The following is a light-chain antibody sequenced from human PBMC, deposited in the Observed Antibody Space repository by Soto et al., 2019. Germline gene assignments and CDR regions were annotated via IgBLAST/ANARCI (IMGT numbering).Light chain of an antibody. V-gene: IGKV3-15*01. CDR3: QQYNNWHPGDRT. J-gene: IGKJ3*01. Sequence: EIVMTHSPATLSVSPGERATLSCRASQSVSSNLAWYQQKPGQAPRLLIYGASTRATGIPARFSGSGSGTEFTLTISSLQSEDFAVYYCQQYNNWHPGDRTFGPGTKVDIK. CDR2: GAS. CDR1: QSVSSN.